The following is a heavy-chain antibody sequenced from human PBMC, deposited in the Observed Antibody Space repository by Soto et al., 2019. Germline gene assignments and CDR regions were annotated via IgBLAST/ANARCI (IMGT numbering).Heavy chain of an antibody. Sequence: TWWSLRLSCSASVFTFSSYAMSWFRQAPGKGLEWVSALTVSRNAHYADSVRGRFTISRDNSKSTLYLQMNFLRAEDTAVYYCAKPTDVAVVIAGRLDSWGQGTLVTVSS. J-gene: IGHJ4*02. D-gene: IGHD2-15*01. CDR2: LTVSRNA. CDR3: AKPTDVAVVIAGRLDS. CDR1: VFTFSSYA. V-gene: IGHV3-23*01.